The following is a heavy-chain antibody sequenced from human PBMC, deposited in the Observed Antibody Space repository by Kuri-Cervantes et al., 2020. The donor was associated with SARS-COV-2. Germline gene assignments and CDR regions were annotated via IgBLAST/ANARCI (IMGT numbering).Heavy chain of an antibody. J-gene: IGHJ4*02. D-gene: IGHD3-22*01. CDR2: ISANNGNT. Sequence: ASVQVSCKASGYTFNNYGISWVRQAPGQRLEWMGWISANNGNTNYAQKLQGRVTMTTDTSTSTAYMELKSLRSDDTAVYYCARDRDYYDSGGYWGQGTLVTVSS. CDR3: ARDRDYYDSGGY. CDR1: GYTFNNYG. V-gene: IGHV1-18*04.